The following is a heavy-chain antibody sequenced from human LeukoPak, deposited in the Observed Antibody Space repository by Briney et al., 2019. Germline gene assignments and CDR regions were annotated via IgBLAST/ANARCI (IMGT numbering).Heavy chain of an antibody. J-gene: IGHJ4*02. D-gene: IGHD3-10*01. V-gene: IGHV4-61*01. CDR3: AREGLWFGELFDY. CDR2: IYYSGST. Sequence: SETLSLTCTVSGGSVSSGLYYWSWIRQPPGKGLEWIGYIYYSGSTNYNPSLKSRVTISLDTSKNQFSLKLSSVTAADTAVYYCAREGLWFGELFDYWGQGTLVTVSS. CDR1: GGSVSSGLYY.